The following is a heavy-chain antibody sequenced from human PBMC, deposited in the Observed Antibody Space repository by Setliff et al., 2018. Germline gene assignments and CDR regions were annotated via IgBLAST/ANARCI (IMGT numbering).Heavy chain of an antibody. D-gene: IGHD3-10*01. J-gene: IGHJ4*02. V-gene: IGHV3-30*02. CDR2: IRYDGSNK. CDR3: AKVGVLLWFGEPVDY. CDR1: GFTFSSYG. Sequence: QSGGSLRLSCAASGFTFSSYGMHWVRQAPGKGLEWVAFIRYDGSNKYYADPVKGRFTISRDNSKNTLYLQMNSLRAEDTAVYYCAKVGVLLWFGEPVDYWGQGTLVTVSS.